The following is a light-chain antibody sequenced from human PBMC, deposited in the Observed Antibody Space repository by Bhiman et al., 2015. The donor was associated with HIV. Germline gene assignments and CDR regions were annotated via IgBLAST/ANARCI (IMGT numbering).Light chain of an antibody. CDR2: GNS. J-gene: IGLJ3*02. CDR3: QSYDSSLSGRV. CDR1: SSNIGAGYD. Sequence: QSVLTQPPSESGAPGQGVTIYCTGTSSNIGAGYDVHWYQQVPGTAPKLLMYGNSNRPSGVPDRFSGSKSGTSASLAITGLQAEDEADYYCQSYDSSLSGRVFGGGTKLTVL. V-gene: IGLV1-40*01.